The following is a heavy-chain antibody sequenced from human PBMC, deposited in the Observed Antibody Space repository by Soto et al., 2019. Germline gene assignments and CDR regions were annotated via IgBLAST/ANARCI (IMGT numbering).Heavy chain of an antibody. CDR1: GGSISSGGYS. CDR3: ARSSSWTLDDYYGMDV. Sequence: PSETLSLTCAVSGGSISSGGYSWSWIRQPPGKGLEWIGYIYHSGSTYYNPSLKSRVTISVDRSKNQFSLKLSSVTAADTAVYYCARSSSWTLDDYYGMDVWGQGTTVTAP. D-gene: IGHD6-13*01. V-gene: IGHV4-30-2*01. J-gene: IGHJ6*02. CDR2: IYHSGST.